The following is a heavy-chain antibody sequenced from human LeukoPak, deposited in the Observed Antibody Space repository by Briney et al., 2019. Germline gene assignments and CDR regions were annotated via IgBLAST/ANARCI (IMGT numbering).Heavy chain of an antibody. J-gene: IGHJ4*02. CDR1: GFTFSDYW. CDR3: AWDCGSTGCDY. Sequence: QPGGSLRLSCAASGFTFSDYWMHWVRQAPGKGLVWVSRISNDGSTTTYADSVRGRFTISRDNAKNTLYLQMNSLRAEDTAVYYCAWDCGSTGCDYWGQGTLVTVSS. CDR2: ISNDGSTT. D-gene: IGHD2-2*01. V-gene: IGHV3-74*01.